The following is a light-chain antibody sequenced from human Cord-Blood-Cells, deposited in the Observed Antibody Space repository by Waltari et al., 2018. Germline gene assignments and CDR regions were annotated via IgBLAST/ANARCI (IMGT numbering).Light chain of an antibody. CDR2: AAS. J-gene: IGKJ2*01. Sequence: DIQMTQSPSSLSASVGDRVTITCRASQSISSYLNWYRQKPGKAPKLLIYAASSLQSGVPSMFSGRGSGTDFTLTISSLQPEDFATYYCQQSYSTPYTFGQGTKLEIK. V-gene: IGKV1-39*01. CDR1: QSISSY. CDR3: QQSYSTPYT.